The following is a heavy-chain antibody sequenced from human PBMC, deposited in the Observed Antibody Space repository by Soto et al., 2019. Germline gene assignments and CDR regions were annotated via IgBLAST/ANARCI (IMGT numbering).Heavy chain of an antibody. CDR3: ARDLAAGTCDY. V-gene: IGHV1-3*01. CDR1: GYTFTSYP. J-gene: IGHJ4*02. D-gene: IGHD6-13*01. CDR2: INAGNGNT. Sequence: ASVKVSCKASGYTFTSYPMHWVRQAPGQRLEWMGWINAGNGNTKYSQKFQGRVTITRDTSASTAYMELSSLRSEDTAVYYCARDLAAGTCDYWGQGTLVTVSS.